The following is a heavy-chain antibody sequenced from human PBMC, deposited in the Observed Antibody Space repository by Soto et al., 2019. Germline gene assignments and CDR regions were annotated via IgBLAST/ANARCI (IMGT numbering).Heavy chain of an antibody. D-gene: IGHD3-10*01. J-gene: IGHJ6*02. CDR3: ASTITMVRGVPRRYYGMDV. V-gene: IGHV4-34*01. CDR2: INHSGST. CDR1: GGSFSGYD. Sequence: SETLSLTCAVYGGSFSGYDWSWIRQPPGKGLEWIGEINHSGSTNYNPSLKSRVTISVDTSKNQFSLKLSSVTAADTAVYYCASTITMVRGVPRRYYGMDVWGHGTTVTVSS.